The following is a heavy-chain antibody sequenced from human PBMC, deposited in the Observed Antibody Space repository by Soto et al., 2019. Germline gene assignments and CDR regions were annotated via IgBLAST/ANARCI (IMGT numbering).Heavy chain of an antibody. J-gene: IGHJ6*03. CDR1: GGSFSCYY. V-gene: IGHV4-34*01. CDR2: INHSGST. CDR3: ARGSLRVVPASHYYMDV. Sequence: SETLSLTCAVYGGSFSCYYWSWIRQPPGKGLEWIGEINHSGSTNYNPSLQSRVTISVDTSKNQFSLKLSSVTAADTAVYYCARGSLRVVPASHYYMDVWGKGTTVTVSS. D-gene: IGHD2-2*01.